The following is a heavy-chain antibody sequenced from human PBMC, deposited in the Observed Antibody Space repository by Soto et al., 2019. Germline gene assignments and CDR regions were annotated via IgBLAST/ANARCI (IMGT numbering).Heavy chain of an antibody. CDR1: GFAFSTFA. D-gene: IGHD1-26*01. CDR3: TTDLSRWERMADY. J-gene: IGHJ4*02. V-gene: IGHV3-23*01. Sequence: PGGSLRLSCVASGFAFSTFAMTWVRQAPGKGLEWVAGISVSADRTYYADSVKGRFTVSRGNSKNTLYLQMNSLKTEDTAVYYCTTDLSRWERMADYWGQGTLVTVSS. CDR2: ISVSADRT.